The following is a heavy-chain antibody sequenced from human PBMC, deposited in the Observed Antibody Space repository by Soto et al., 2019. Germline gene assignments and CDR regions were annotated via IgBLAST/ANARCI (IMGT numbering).Heavy chain of an antibody. V-gene: IGHV1-8*02. D-gene: IGHD6-19*01. J-gene: IGHJ5*02. CDR1: GYTFTNND. CDR3: VSKIGLAVAGANWFDP. Sequence: ASVKVSCKASGYTFTNNDVSWVRQATGQGLEWMGWMNPGSGDTGYAQKFQGRVTMTRDISIATAYMELNSLTSEDTAIYYCVSKIGLAVAGANWFDPWGQGTLVTVSS. CDR2: MNPGSGDT.